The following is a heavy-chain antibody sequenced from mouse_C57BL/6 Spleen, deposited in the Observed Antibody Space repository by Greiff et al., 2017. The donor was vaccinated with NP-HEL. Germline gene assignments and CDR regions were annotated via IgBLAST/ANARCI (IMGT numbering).Heavy chain of an antibody. CDR2: IDPSDSET. Sequence: QVQLKQPGAELVRPGSSVKLSCKASGYTFTSYWMHWVKQRPIQGLEWIGNIDPSDSETHYNQKFKDKATLTVDKSSSTAYMQLSSLTSEDSAVYYCARGDGYYVDYFDYWGQGTTLTVSS. CDR1: GYTFTSYW. J-gene: IGHJ2*01. V-gene: IGHV1-52*01. CDR3: ARGDGYYVDYFDY. D-gene: IGHD2-3*01.